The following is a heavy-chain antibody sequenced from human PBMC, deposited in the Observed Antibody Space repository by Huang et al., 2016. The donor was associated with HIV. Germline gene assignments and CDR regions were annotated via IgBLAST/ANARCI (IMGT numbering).Heavy chain of an antibody. Sequence: QVQLVESGGGVGQPGRFLSLSCAAHGFPFNHHALLWVRQSTGKVLDWVAVISNDGRNNYHADSVKGRCTISRDSSKSILFRHMTSLRTEDTAVYYCARAKDTWDAYDIWGQGTMVIVSS. V-gene: IGHV3-30*04. J-gene: IGHJ3*02. CDR2: ISNDGRNN. D-gene: IGHD5-18*01. CDR3: ARAKDTWDAYDI. CDR1: GFPFNHHA.